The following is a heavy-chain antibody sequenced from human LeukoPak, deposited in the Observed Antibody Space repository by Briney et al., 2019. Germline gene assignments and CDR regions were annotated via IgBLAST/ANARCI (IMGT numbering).Heavy chain of an antibody. CDR2: ISSSSSYI. J-gene: IGHJ4*02. CDR3: AKGRYSGYYFDY. Sequence: GGSLRLSCAASGFTFSSYEMSWVRQAPGKGLEWVSYISSSSSYIYYADSVKGRFTISRDNSKNTLYLQMNSLRAEDTAVYYCAKGRYSGYYFDYWGQGTLVTVSS. CDR1: GFTFSSYE. D-gene: IGHD1-26*01. V-gene: IGHV3-21*04.